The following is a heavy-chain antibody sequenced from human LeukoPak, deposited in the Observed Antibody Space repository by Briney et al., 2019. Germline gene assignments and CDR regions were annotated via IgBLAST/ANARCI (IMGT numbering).Heavy chain of an antibody. CDR1: GGTFSSYA. V-gene: IGHV1-69*13. J-gene: IGHJ6*03. CDR2: IIPIFGTA. D-gene: IGHD3-10*01. Sequence: SVKVSCKASGGTFSSYAISWVRQAPGQGLEWKGGIIPIFGTANYAQKFQGRVTITADESTSTAYMELSSLRSEDTAVYYCARGTYYYGSGSYWSYYYYMDVWGKGTTVTVSS. CDR3: ARGTYYYGSGSYWSYYYYMDV.